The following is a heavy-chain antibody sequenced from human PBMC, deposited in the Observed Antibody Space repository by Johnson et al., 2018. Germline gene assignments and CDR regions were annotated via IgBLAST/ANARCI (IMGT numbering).Heavy chain of an antibody. Sequence: VQLQESGGALVQXGGSLRLSCAASGFTFSNFWMHWVRQAPGKGLVWVSRINSDGNTTGYADSVKGRFTISRANAKNTLYLQMNSLRAEDTAVYYCARGRYYAMDVWGQGTTVTVSS. CDR2: INSDGNTT. J-gene: IGHJ6*02. CDR3: ARGRYYAMDV. CDR1: GFTFSNFW. V-gene: IGHV3-74*01.